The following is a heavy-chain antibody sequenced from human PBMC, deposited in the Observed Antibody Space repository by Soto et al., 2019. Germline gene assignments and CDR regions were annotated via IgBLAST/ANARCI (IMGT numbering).Heavy chain of an antibody. CDR3: TRTTGGIDH. V-gene: IGHV1-2*02. Sequence: QVQLVQSGAEMKKPGASVKVSCKASGYTFFAYQMHWVRQAPGQGLEWVGWINPNSGDTNYAPKFQGRVTLTRDTSISTAYMELSRLTSDDTAVYYCTRTTGGIDHWGQGTLVPVSS. D-gene: IGHD3-16*01. CDR2: INPNSGDT. CDR1: GYTFFAYQ. J-gene: IGHJ4*02.